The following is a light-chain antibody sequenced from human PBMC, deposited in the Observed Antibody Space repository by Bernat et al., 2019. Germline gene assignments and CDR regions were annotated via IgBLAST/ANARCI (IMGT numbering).Light chain of an antibody. J-gene: IGLJ3*02. V-gene: IGLV2-14*03. CDR1: SSDVGCYNY. CDR3: SSYTSSSTLV. CDR2: DVR. Sequence: QSALTQPASVSGSPGQSITISCTGTSSDVGCYNYVSWYQQHPGRAPKLMIYDVRDRPSGISNRFSGSKSGNTASLTISGLLDEDEADYYCSSYTSSSTLVFGGGTRLTV.